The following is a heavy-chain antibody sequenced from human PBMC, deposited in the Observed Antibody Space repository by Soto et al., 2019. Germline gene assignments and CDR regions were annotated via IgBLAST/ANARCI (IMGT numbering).Heavy chain of an antibody. CDR1: GGSISSYY. J-gene: IGHJ4*02. Sequence: SETLSLTCTVSGGSISSYYRAWIRRPPGKGLEWIGSTYYRGSTCYNASLKSRVTISVDTSKNQFSLQLSSVTSADTAVYYCARRWGYSFDYWGQGTLVTVSS. D-gene: IGHD7-27*01. V-gene: IGHV4-39*01. CDR2: TYYRGST. CDR3: ARRWGYSFDY.